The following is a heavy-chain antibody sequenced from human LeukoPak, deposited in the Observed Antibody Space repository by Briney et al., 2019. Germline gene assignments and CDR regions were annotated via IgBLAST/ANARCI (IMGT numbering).Heavy chain of an antibody. CDR2: ISTSSSYI. D-gene: IGHD4-23*01. CDR3: ARDYGGSSPFDY. J-gene: IGHJ4*02. V-gene: IGHV3-21*06. CDR1: GITFSRYS. Sequence: GGSLRLSCAASGITFSRYSMNWVRQAPGKGLEWVSSISTSSSYIYYADSVKGRFTISRDNAKNSLYLQMNSLRAEDTAVYYCARDYGGSSPFDYWGQGTLVTVSS.